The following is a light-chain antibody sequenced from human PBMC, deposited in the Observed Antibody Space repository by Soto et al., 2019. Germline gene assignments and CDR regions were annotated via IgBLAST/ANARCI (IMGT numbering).Light chain of an antibody. V-gene: IGKV3-15*01. CDR1: QSVSSH. CDR3: QQYDNWPPYT. CDR2: DAT. Sequence: EIVLTQSPATLSVSPGERAILSCRASQSVSSHLAWYQQKPGQAPRLLIHDATIRDTGVPARFSGSGSATEFTLTISSLQTEDFAVYYCQQYDNWPPYTFGQGTKLEIK. J-gene: IGKJ2*01.